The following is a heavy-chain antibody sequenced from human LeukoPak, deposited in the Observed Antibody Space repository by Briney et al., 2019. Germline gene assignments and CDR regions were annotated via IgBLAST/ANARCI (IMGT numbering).Heavy chain of an antibody. CDR1: GFTFSSYA. D-gene: IGHD5-12*01. V-gene: IGHV3-23*01. J-gene: IGHJ6*03. CDR2: ISGSGGST. Sequence: GGSLRLSCAASGFTFSSYAMSWVRQAPGKGLEWVSAISGSGGSTYYADSVKGRFTISRDNSKNTLYLQMNSLRAEDTAVYYCAKGGGYGYYYYYYYMDVWGKGTTVTVSS. CDR3: AKGGGYGYYYYYYYMDV.